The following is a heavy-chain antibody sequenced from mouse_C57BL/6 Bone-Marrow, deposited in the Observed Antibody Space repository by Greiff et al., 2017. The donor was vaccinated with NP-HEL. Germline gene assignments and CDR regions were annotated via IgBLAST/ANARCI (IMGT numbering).Heavy chain of an antibody. CDR3: ARGEYSNYVGWFAY. CDR1: GYTFTDYN. J-gene: IGHJ3*01. CDR2: INPNNGGT. V-gene: IGHV1-22*01. Sequence: VQLQQSGPELVKPGASVKMSCKASGYTFTDYNMHWVKQSHGKSLEWIGYINPNNGGTSYNQKFKGKATLTVNKSSSTAYMELRSLTSEDSAVYYCARGEYSNYVGWFAYWGQGTLVTVSA. D-gene: IGHD2-5*01.